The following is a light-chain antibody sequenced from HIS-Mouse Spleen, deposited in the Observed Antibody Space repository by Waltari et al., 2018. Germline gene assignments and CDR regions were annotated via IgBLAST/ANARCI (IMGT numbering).Light chain of an antibody. CDR1: PSICSS. J-gene: IGKJ5*01. CDR2: YAS. CDR3: HQSSSDPIT. V-gene: IGKV6-21*01. Sequence: EILLTQSPDFPSVTSHEKVPITCRARPSICSSLHWYQQKPDQSPKLLIKYASQSSPGVPSRFSGSGSGTDFTLTINSLEAEDAGTYYCHQSSSDPITFGQGTRVEMK.